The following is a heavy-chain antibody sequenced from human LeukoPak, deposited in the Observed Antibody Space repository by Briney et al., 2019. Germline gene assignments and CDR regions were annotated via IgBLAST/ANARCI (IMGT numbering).Heavy chain of an antibody. V-gene: IGHV4-4*07. D-gene: IGHD2-15*01. J-gene: IGHJ6*03. Sequence: SETLSLTCTVSGGSISSYYWSWIRQPAGTGLEWIGRIYISGSGSTNYNPSLKSRVTMSVDTSKNQFSLKLSSVTAADTAVYYCARGVCSGGSCYYYYYYYMDVWGKGTTVTVSS. CDR2: IYISGSGST. CDR3: ARGVCSGGSCYYYYYYYMDV. CDR1: GGSISSYY.